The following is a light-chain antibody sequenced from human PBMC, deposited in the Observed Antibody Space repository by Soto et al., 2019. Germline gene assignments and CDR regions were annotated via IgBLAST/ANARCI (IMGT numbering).Light chain of an antibody. V-gene: IGLV1-40*01. Sequence: QSVLTQPPSVSGAPGQRVTISCTGTYSNIGAGFDVHWYQRLPGTAPKLLIFGNINRPSGVPDRFSGSKSGTSASLAITGLQAEDEGHYYCKSFASRPPLFYVFGTGTKLTVL. J-gene: IGLJ1*01. CDR3: KSFASRPPLFYV. CDR2: GNI. CDR1: YSNIGAGFD.